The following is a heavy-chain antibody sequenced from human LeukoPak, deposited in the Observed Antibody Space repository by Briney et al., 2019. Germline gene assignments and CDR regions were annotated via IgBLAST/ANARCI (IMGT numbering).Heavy chain of an antibody. CDR1: GASISSGSYY. CDR2: IYTSGST. CDR3: ATVTDV. Sequence: PSETLSLTCTVSGASISSGSYYWSWIRQPAGKGLEWIGRIYTSGSTNFNPSLQSRVTISVDTSKNQFSVNLSSVTAADTAVYYCATVTDVWGKGTTVTVSS. J-gene: IGHJ6*04. V-gene: IGHV4-61*02.